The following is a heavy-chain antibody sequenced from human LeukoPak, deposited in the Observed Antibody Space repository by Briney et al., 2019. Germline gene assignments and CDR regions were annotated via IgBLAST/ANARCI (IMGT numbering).Heavy chain of an antibody. CDR1: GFTFSSYS. D-gene: IGHD6-19*01. V-gene: IGHV3-21*01. CDR2: ISSSSSHI. J-gene: IGHJ4*02. CDR3: ARVGAVAGDY. Sequence: GGSLRLSCAASGFTFSSYSMNWVRQAPGKGLEWVSSISSSSSHIYYADSVKGRFTISRDNAKNSLYLQMNSLRAEDTAVYYCARVGAVAGDYWGQGTLVTVSS.